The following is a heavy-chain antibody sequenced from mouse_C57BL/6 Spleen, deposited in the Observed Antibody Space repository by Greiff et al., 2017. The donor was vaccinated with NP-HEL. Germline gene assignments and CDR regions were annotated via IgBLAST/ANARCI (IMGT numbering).Heavy chain of an antibody. CDR1: GYTFTSYW. D-gene: IGHD1-1*01. CDR2: IHPNSGST. J-gene: IGHJ2*01. V-gene: IGHV1-64*01. CDR3: AKEGIYYYGSSSDY. Sequence: VQLQQPGAELVKPGASVKLSCKASGYTFTSYWMHWVKQRPGQGLEWIGMIHPNSGSTNYNEKFKSKATLTVDKSSSTAYMQLSSLTSEDSAVYYCAKEGIYYYGSSSDYWGQGTTLTVSS.